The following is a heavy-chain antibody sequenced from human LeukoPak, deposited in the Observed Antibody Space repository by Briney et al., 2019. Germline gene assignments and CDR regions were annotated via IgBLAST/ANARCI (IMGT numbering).Heavy chain of an antibody. Sequence: GGSLRLSCAASGFTFSSYWMSWVRQAPGKGLEWVANIKQDGSEKYYVDSVKGRFTISRDNAKNSLYLQMNSLRAEDTAVYYCARVSDIVVVVAATRFFDYWGQGTLVTVSS. CDR2: IKQDGSEK. CDR1: GFTFSSYW. J-gene: IGHJ4*02. CDR3: ARVSDIVVVVAATRFFDY. D-gene: IGHD2-15*01. V-gene: IGHV3-7*01.